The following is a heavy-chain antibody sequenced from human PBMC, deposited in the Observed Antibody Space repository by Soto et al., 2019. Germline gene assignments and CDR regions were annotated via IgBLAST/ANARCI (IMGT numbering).Heavy chain of an antibody. V-gene: IGHV3-21*01. J-gene: IGHJ5*02. D-gene: IGHD3-9*01. CDR3: ARETTYDIFTASYGNWFDP. CDR2: ISSSSTYI. CDR1: GFTFSSYN. Sequence: EVQLVESGGGLVKPGGSLRLSCAASGFTFSSYNMNWVRQAPGKGLEWVSSISSSSTYIYYADSVKGRFTISRDNAKNLLDPQMTSLGAEDTAVYYCARETTYDIFTASYGNWFDPWGQGTLVTVSS.